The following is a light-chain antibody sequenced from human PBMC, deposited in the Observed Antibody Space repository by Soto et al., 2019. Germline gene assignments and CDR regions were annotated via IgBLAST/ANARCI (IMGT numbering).Light chain of an antibody. V-gene: IGKV3D-20*02. CDR2: GAS. Sequence: EIVLTQSPATLSLSPGERATLSCRASQTVSSNYLAWCQQRPGQAPRLLIYGASTRAAGIPDRFSGSGSGTDFTLTISSLEPEDFAVYYCQQRSNWPITFGQGTRLEIK. CDR3: QQRSNWPIT. CDR1: QTVSSNY. J-gene: IGKJ5*01.